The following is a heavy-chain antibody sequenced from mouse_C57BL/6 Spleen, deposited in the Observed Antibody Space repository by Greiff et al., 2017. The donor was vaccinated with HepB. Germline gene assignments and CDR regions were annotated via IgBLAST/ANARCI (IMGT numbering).Heavy chain of an antibody. J-gene: IGHJ4*01. CDR1: GYTFTSYW. CDR3: ARRLSYGSGPRAMDY. V-gene: IGHV1-69*01. D-gene: IGHD1-1*01. CDR2: IDPSDSYT. Sequence: QVQLQQPGAELVMPGASVKLSCKASGYTFTSYWMHWVKQRPGQGLEWIGEIDPSDSYTNYNQKFKGKSTLTVDKSSSTAYMQLSSLTSEDSAVYYCARRLSYGSGPRAMDYWGQGTSVTVSS.